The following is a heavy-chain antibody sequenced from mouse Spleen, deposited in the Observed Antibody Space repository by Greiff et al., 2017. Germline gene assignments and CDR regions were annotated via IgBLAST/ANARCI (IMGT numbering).Heavy chain of an antibody. CDR1: GFAFSSYD. J-gene: IGHJ3*01. Sequence: EVKVVESGGGLVKPGGSLKLSCAASGFAFSSYDMSWVRQTPEKRLEWVATISSGGSYTYYPDSVKGRFTISRDNARNTLYLQMSSLRSEDTALYYCARHEPLSTMITTGFAYWGQGTLVTVSA. CDR2: ISSGGSYT. D-gene: IGHD2-4*01. V-gene: IGHV5-9*02. CDR3: ARHEPLSTMITTGFAY.